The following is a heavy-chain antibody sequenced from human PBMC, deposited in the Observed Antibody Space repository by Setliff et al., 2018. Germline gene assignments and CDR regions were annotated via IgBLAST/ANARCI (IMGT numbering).Heavy chain of an antibody. CDR3: ARDMVRGALGYYYYGMDV. CDR2: IYYSGST. Sequence: SETLSLTCTVSGGSISSYYWSWIRQPPGKGLEWIGYIYYSGSTNYNPSLKSRVTISVDTSKNRFSLKLSSVTAADTAVYYCARDMVRGALGYYYYGMDVWGQGTTVTVSS. V-gene: IGHV4-59*01. CDR1: GGSISSYY. D-gene: IGHD3-10*01. J-gene: IGHJ6*02.